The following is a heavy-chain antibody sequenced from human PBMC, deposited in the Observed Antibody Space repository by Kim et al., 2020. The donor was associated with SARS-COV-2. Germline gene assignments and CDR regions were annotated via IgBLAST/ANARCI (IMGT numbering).Heavy chain of an antibody. V-gene: IGHV3-33*01. CDR3: AREDNCGGDCYPYYYYGMDV. CDR1: GFTFSSYG. J-gene: IGHJ6*02. CDR2: IWYDGSNK. Sequence: GGSLRLSCAASGFTFSSYGMHWVRQAPGKGLEWVAVIWYDGSNKYYADSVKGRFTISRDNSKNTLYLQMNSLRAEDTAVYYCAREDNCGGDCYPYYYYGMDVWGQGTTVTVSS. D-gene: IGHD2-21*02.